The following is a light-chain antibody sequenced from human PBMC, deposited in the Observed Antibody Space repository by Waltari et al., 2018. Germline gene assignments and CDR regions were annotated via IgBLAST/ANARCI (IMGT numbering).Light chain of an antibody. J-gene: IGKJ4*01. V-gene: IGKV1-33*01. CDR3: QVSFHFPLT. CDR2: DTS. CDR1: QDITIY. Sequence: EIQMTQSPSSLAASVGDRVTITCQASQDITIYLNWYQPKPGKAPKLLIYDTSKLETGVPSVVSGSGSGTHFTFTISSLQPEDIATDYCQVSFHFPLTFGGGTKLEIK.